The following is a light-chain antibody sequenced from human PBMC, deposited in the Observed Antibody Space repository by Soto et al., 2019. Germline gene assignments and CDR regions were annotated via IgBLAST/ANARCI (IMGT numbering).Light chain of an antibody. CDR1: QSVSSN. J-gene: IGKJ1*01. V-gene: IGKV3-15*01. CDR3: QQYNYWPRT. CDR2: GAS. Sequence: EIVMTQSPATLSVSPGERATLSCRASQSVSSNLAWYQQKPGQAPRLLIYGASTRATGIPARFSGSGSRAEFTLTISSLQSEDFAVYYCQQYNYWPRTFGQGTKVEI.